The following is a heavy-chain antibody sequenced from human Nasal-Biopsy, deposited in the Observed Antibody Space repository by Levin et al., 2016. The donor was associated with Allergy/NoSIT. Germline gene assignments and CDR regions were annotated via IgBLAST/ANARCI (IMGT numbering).Heavy chain of an antibody. Sequence: GGSLRLSCVASRSTFASYWTNWVRQAPGKGLEWVAVIKDDGADLYYLDSVKGRFAISRDNAKNTVYLQMNSLRVDDTAMYYCARDLPPQWSGSGTYAHYWGQGTQVTVSS. CDR1: RSTFASYW. CDR3: ARDLPPQWSGSGTYAHY. D-gene: IGHD3-10*01. J-gene: IGHJ4*02. CDR2: IKDDGADL. V-gene: IGHV3-7*03.